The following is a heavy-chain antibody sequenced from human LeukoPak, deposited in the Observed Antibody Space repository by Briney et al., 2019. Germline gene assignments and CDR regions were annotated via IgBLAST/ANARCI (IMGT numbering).Heavy chain of an antibody. CDR2: ISAYNGNT. CDR3: AGTGHHDFWSGFSTNWFDP. D-gene: IGHD3-3*01. V-gene: IGHV1-18*01. Sequence: WASVKVSCKASGYTFTSYGISCVRQAPGQGLEWMGWISAYNGNTNYAQKLQGRVTMTTDTSTSTAYMELRSLRSDDTAVYYCAGTGHHDFWSGFSTNWFDPWGQGTLVTVSS. CDR1: GYTFTSYG. J-gene: IGHJ5*02.